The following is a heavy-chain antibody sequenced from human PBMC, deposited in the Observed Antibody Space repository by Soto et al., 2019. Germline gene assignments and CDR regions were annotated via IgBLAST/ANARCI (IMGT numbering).Heavy chain of an antibody. Sequence: PSETLSLTCTVSGDSIRSDYWTWIRQPPGKGLELIGYIYYSGSTRYNPSLKSRGTISVDMSKNQFSLKLSSVIAADTAVYYCARAYRGFDNGLDVWGQGTAVTVSS. CDR1: GDSIRSDY. CDR3: ARAYRGFDNGLDV. J-gene: IGHJ6*02. D-gene: IGHD5-12*01. V-gene: IGHV4-59*01. CDR2: IYYSGST.